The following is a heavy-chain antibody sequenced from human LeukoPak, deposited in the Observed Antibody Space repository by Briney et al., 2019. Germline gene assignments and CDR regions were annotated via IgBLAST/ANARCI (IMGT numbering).Heavy chain of an antibody. V-gene: IGHV3-7*01. J-gene: IGHJ6*02. CDR1: GFTFSSYW. CDR2: IKQDGSEK. D-gene: IGHD5-12*01. CDR3: ARVATFLYYYGMDV. Sequence: GGSLRLSCAASGFTFSSYWMSWVRQAPGKGLEWVASIKQDGSEKYYVDSVKGRFTISRDNAKNSLYLQMNSLRAEDTAVYYCARVATFLYYYGMDVWGQGTTVTVSS.